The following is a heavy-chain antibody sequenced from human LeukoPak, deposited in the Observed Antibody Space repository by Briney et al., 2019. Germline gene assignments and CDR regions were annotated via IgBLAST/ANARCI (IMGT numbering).Heavy chain of an antibody. Sequence: GGSLRLSCAASGFTFSSYGMHWVRQAPGKGLEWVAFIRYDGSNKYYADSVKGRFTISRDDSKNTVSLQMNSLRAEDTAVYYCAREGSSTAGTHAFDIWGQGTMVTVSS. D-gene: IGHD6-13*01. CDR3: AREGSSTAGTHAFDI. CDR2: IRYDGSNK. V-gene: IGHV3-30*02. J-gene: IGHJ3*02. CDR1: GFTFSSYG.